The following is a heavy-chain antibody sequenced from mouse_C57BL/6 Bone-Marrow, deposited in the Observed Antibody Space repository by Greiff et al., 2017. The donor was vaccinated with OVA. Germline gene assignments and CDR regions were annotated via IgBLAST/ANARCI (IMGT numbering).Heavy chain of an antibody. CDR1: GFTFSSYA. V-gene: IGHV5-9-1*02. Sequence: DVQLVESGEGLVKPGGSLKLSCAASGFTFSSYAMSWVRQTPEKRLEWVAYISSGGDYIYYADTVKGRFTISRDNARNTLYLQMSSLKSEDTAMYYCTRDGNYGSFDYWGQGTTLTVSS. J-gene: IGHJ2*01. CDR3: TRDGNYGSFDY. D-gene: IGHD2-1*01. CDR2: ISSGGDYI.